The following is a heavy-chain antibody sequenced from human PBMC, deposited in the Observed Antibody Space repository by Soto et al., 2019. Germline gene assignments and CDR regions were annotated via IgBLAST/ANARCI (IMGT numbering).Heavy chain of an antibody. J-gene: IGHJ4*02. D-gene: IGHD6-19*01. Sequence: EVQLVESGGELVQRGGSLRLSCAASGFTFSMYSMNWVRQAPGKGLEWFSYITSDTKTIKYADSVKGRFTISRDNAKNSVYLQMHSLRDEDTAVYYCARSVEGHFDYWGQGTVVTVSS. V-gene: IGHV3-48*02. CDR1: GFTFSMYS. CDR2: ITSDTKTI. CDR3: ARSVEGHFDY.